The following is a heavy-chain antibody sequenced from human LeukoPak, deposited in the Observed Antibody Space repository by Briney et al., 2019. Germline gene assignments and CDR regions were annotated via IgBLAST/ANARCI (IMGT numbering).Heavy chain of an antibody. CDR2: IGGDGGTT. V-gene: IGHV3-23*01. Sequence: GGSLRLSCAASGFAFSTYDMSWVRQAPTQGLEWVSAIGGDGGTTYADSVKGRFTTSRDNSKNTLYLQMNSLRAEDTAIYYCAKTIPYWYFDLWGHGTLVTVSS. CDR1: GFAFSTYD. D-gene: IGHD5-24*01. J-gene: IGHJ2*01. CDR3: AKTIPYWYFDL.